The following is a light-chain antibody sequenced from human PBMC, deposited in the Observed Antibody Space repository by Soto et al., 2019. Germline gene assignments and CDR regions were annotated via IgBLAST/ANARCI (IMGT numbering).Light chain of an antibody. CDR1: QSLVYTDGNTY. V-gene: IGKV2-30*01. Sequence: DVVMTQSPLSLPVTLGQPASISCRSSQSLVYTDGNTYLNWFQQKPGQAPRLLIYGASTRATGIPARFSGSGSGTEFTLTISSLQSEDFAVYYCQQYNNWPTWTFGQGTKVDIK. J-gene: IGKJ1*01. CDR3: QQYNNWPTWT. CDR2: GAS.